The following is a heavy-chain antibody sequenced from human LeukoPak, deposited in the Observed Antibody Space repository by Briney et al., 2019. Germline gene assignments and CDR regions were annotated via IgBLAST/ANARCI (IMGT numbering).Heavy chain of an antibody. CDR1: GYTFTGYY. Sequence: ASVKVSCKASGYTFTGYYMHWVRQAPGQGLEWMGWINPNSGGTNYAQKFQGRVTMTRDTSISAAYMELSRLRSDDTAVYYCAKDKGMIVVVILNYWGQGTLVTVSS. D-gene: IGHD3-22*01. CDR2: INPNSGGT. J-gene: IGHJ4*02. V-gene: IGHV1-2*02. CDR3: AKDKGMIVVVILNY.